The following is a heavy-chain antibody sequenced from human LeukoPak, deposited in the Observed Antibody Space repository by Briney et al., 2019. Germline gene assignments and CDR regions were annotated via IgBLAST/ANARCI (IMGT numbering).Heavy chain of an antibody. V-gene: IGHV4-39*01. CDR2: IYYSGSV. Sequence: SETLSLTCAVSGGSSSSSNYYWDWIRQPPGKGLEWIGSIYYSGSVNYNPSLKTRVTISADTSKNQLSLKLTSVTAADTALYYCARQGSGGRALDIWGQGTMVTVSS. CDR3: ARQGSGGRALDI. J-gene: IGHJ3*02. CDR1: GGSSSSSNYY.